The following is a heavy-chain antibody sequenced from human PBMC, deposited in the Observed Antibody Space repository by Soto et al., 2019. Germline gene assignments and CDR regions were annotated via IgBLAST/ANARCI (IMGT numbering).Heavy chain of an antibody. J-gene: IGHJ4*02. V-gene: IGHV4-61*01. CDR3: ARSGSGSGWL. D-gene: IGHD6-19*01. CDR2: IYYSGST. Sequence: SETLSLTCTVSGGSVSSGRYYWSWIRQPPGKGLEWIGYIYYSGSTKYNPSLKSRVTISVDTSKNQFSLNLSSMTAADTAVYSCARSGSGSGWLGGQGTLVTVSS. CDR1: GGSVSSGRYY.